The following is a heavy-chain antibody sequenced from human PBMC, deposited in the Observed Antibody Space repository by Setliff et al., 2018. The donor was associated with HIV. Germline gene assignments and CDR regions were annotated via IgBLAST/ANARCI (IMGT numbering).Heavy chain of an antibody. D-gene: IGHD6-13*01. CDR2: ISAYNGNT. Sequence: ASVKVSCKASGYTFTNYGISWVRQAPGQGLEWMGWISAYNGNTNYAQKFQGRVTKTTDTSTRTAYMELRSLRSDDTAVYYCARDPSSWFYFDYWGQGTLVTVSS. CDR3: ARDPSSWFYFDY. CDR1: GYTFTNYG. J-gene: IGHJ4*02. V-gene: IGHV1-18*01.